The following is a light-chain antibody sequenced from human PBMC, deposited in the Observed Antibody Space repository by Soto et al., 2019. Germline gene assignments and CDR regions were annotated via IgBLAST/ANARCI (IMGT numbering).Light chain of an antibody. V-gene: IGKV3-20*01. Sequence: EIVLTPSPGTLSLSPCERATLSARASQSVSYYLAWYQQKPGQAPRLLIYGASNRATGIPDRFSGSGSGTDFTLTISRLEPEDFAVYYCQQYGSSPPTFGQGTKVDIK. J-gene: IGKJ1*01. CDR1: QSVSYY. CDR3: QQYGSSPPT. CDR2: GAS.